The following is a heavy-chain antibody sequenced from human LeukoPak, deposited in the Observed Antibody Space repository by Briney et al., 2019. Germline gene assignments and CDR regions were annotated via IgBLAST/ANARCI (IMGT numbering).Heavy chain of an antibody. D-gene: IGHD6-13*01. Sequence: PSETLSLTCAVYGGPFSGYYWSWIRQPPGKGLEWIGEIDHSGRTNSNPSLKSRVTISVDMSKNQFSLRLSSVTAADTAVYYCARKSIAVAGRKPYDYWDQGTLVTVSS. J-gene: IGHJ4*02. CDR1: GGPFSGYY. CDR2: IDHSGRT. CDR3: ARKSIAVAGRKPYDY. V-gene: IGHV4-34*01.